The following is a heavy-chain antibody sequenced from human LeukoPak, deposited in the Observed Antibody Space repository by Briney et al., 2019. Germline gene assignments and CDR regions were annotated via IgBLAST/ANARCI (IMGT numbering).Heavy chain of an antibody. J-gene: IGHJ4*02. D-gene: IGHD3-9*01. CDR2: IWYDGGHK. V-gene: IGHV3-33*08. CDR1: GITFSSA. CDR3: ARDRRIGELLTGYPDY. Sequence: GGSLRLSCAASGITFSSAMPWVRQAPGKGLGWVAVIWYDGGHKYYADSVKGRFTISRDNSKNTLYLQMNSLRAEDTAVYYCARDRRIGELLTGYPDYWGQGTLVTVSS.